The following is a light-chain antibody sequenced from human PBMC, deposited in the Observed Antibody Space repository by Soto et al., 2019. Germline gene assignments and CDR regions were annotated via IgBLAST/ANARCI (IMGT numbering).Light chain of an antibody. Sequence: DIVLTQSPATLSLSPGERATLSCRASQSVSSYLAWYQQKPGQAPRLLIYDASNRATGIPARFSGSGSGTDFTLTISSLEPRDCAVYYCQQRSNWPRTFGGGTKVEIK. CDR2: DAS. V-gene: IGKV3-11*01. CDR1: QSVSSY. J-gene: IGKJ4*01. CDR3: QQRSNWPRT.